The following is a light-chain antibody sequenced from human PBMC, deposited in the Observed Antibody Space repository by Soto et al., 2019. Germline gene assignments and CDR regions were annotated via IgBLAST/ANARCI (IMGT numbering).Light chain of an antibody. Sequence: DIQMTQSPSSLSASVGDRVTITCQASQDISNYLNWYQQKAGKAPKLLIYDASNLETGDPSRFSGSGSGTDFTFTINSLQPEDIATYYCQQYDNFPPVTFGGGTKVEIK. V-gene: IGKV1-33*01. CDR2: DAS. CDR1: QDISNY. J-gene: IGKJ4*01. CDR3: QQYDNFPPVT.